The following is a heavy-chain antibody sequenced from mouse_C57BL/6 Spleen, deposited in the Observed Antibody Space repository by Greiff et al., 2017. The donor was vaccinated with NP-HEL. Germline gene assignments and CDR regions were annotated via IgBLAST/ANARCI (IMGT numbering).Heavy chain of an antibody. CDR3: ARDGSNYYGSSYWYFDV. V-gene: IGHV5-4*01. D-gene: IGHD1-1*01. Sequence: DVMLVESGGGLVKPGGSLKLSCAASGFTFSSYAMSWVRQTPEKRLEWVATISDGGSYTYYPDNVKGRFTISRDNAKNNLYLQMSHLKSEDTAMYYCARDGSNYYGSSYWYFDVWGTGTTVTVSS. CDR1: GFTFSSYA. CDR2: ISDGGSYT. J-gene: IGHJ1*03.